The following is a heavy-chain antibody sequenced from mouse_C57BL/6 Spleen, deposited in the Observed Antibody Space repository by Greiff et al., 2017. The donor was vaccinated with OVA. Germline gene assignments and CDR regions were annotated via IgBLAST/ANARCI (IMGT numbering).Heavy chain of an antibody. Sequence: VQLQQSGPELVKPGASVKISCKASGYSFTGYFMNWVKQSHGKSLEWIGRINPYNGDTFYNQKFKGKATLTVDKSSSTAYMQLKSLTSEDSAVYYCTRRGYGSSPYWYFDVWGTGTTVTVSS. CDR1: GYSFTGYF. D-gene: IGHD1-1*01. V-gene: IGHV1-37*01. CDR2: INPYNGDT. J-gene: IGHJ1*03. CDR3: TRRGYGSSPYWYFDV.